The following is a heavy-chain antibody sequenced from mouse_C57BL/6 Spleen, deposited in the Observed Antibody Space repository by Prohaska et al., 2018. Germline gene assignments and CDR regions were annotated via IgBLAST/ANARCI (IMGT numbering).Heavy chain of an antibody. CDR2: INSDGSAI. Sequence: EVQLLETGGGLVQPGGSRGLSCEGSGFTFSGFWMSWVRQTPGKTLEWIGDINSDGSAINYAPSIKERFTIFRDNDKSTLYLQMSNVRSEDTSTYFCMRYRSSYSYLDVWGTGTTVTVSA. CDR1: GFTFSGFW. D-gene: IGHD1-1*01. J-gene: IGHJ1*03. CDR3: MRYRSSYSYLDV. V-gene: IGHV11-2*01.